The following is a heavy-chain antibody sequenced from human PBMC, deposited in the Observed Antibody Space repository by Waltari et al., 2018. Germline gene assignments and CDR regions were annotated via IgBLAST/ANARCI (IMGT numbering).Heavy chain of an antibody. Sequence: EVQLVQSGAEVKKPGESLKISCKGSGYSFTSYWIGWVRQMPGKGLEGMGIIYPGDSDTRYSPAFQGQVTISADKSISNAYLQWSSLKASDTAMYYCARRRIGGYDVGGAFDIWGQGTMVTVSS. CDR2: IYPGDSDT. CDR1: GYSFTSYW. CDR3: ARRRIGGYDVGGAFDI. D-gene: IGHD5-12*01. J-gene: IGHJ3*02. V-gene: IGHV5-51*01.